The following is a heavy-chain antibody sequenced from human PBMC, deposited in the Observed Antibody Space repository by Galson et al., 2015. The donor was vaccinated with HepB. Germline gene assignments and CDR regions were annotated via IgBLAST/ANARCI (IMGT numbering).Heavy chain of an antibody. V-gene: IGHV5-10-1*01. J-gene: IGHJ2*01. CDR3: ARAGAVFWYFDL. CDR2: IDPSDSYT. Sequence: QSGAEVKKPGESLRISCKDSGYSFTSYWISWVRQMPGRGLEWMGRIDPSDSYTNYSPSFQGHVTNSADKSIGTAYLQWSSLEASDTAMYYCARAGAVFWYFDLWGRGTLVTVSS. CDR1: GYSFTSYW. D-gene: IGHD3-10*01.